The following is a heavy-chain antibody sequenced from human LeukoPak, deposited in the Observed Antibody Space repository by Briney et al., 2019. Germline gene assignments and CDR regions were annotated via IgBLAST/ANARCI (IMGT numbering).Heavy chain of an antibody. V-gene: IGHV3-23*01. CDR2: ISGSGGST. CDR1: GFTFSSYG. D-gene: IGHD2-15*01. CDR3: AKSFAVVVSSTQSSWFDP. Sequence: PGGSLRLSCAASGFTFSSYGLSWVRQAPGKGLEWVSSISGSGGSTYYADSVKGRFTISRDNSKSTLYLQMNSLRAEDTAVYYCAKSFAVVVSSTQSSWFDPWGQGTLVTVSS. J-gene: IGHJ5*02.